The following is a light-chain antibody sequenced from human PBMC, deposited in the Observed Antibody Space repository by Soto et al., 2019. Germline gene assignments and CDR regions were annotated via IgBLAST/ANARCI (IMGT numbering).Light chain of an antibody. CDR2: GAS. V-gene: IGKV3-20*01. CDR1: QTVGANY. Sequence: ENVLTQSPGTLYLSPGEIATLSCWASQTVGANYLAWYQQKPGQAPRLLIYGASNRATGLSDRFSGSGSGTDFTLTISRLEPEDSAVYYCQQYAKSPITFGQWTRLEIK. J-gene: IGKJ5*01. CDR3: QQYAKSPIT.